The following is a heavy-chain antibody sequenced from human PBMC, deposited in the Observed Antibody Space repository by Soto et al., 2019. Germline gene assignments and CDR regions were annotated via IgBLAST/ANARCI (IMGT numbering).Heavy chain of an antibody. D-gene: IGHD2-8*01. J-gene: IGHJ4*02. Sequence: PGESLKISCQGSGFTFTDYWIGWVRQMPGKGLEWMGIIYPGDSDTRDSPSFQGQVTISADKSISTAYLQWSSLKASDTAMYYCARRSGVYGIDYWGQGTLVTVSS. CDR2: IYPGDSDT. V-gene: IGHV5-51*01. CDR3: ARRSGVYGIDY. CDR1: GFTFTDYW.